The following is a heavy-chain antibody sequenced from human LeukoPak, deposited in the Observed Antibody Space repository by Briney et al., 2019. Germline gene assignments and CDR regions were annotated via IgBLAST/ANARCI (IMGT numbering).Heavy chain of an antibody. Sequence: PGGSLRLSCAASGFTFSSYAMHWVRQAPGEGLEWVAVISYDGNHKYYADSVKGRFTISRDNAKNSLYLQMNSLRAEDTAVYYCARFRYMDVWGKGTPVTVSS. CDR2: ISYDGNHK. CDR3: ARFRYMDV. V-gene: IGHV3-30*04. CDR1: GFTFSSYA. J-gene: IGHJ6*03.